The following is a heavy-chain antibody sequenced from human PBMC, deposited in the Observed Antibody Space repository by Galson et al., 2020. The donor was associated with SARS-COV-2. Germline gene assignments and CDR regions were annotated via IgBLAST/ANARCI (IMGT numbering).Heavy chain of an antibody. CDR3: ARGGIAAAVDY. V-gene: IGHV4-34*01. J-gene: IGHJ4*02. CDR2: INHSGST. Sequence: SETLSLTCAVYGGSFSGYYWSWIRQPPGKGLEWIGEINHSGSTNYNPSLKSRVTISVDTSKNQFSLKLSSVTAADTAVYYCARGGIAAAVDYWGQGTLVTVSS. D-gene: IGHD6-13*01. CDR1: GGSFSGYY.